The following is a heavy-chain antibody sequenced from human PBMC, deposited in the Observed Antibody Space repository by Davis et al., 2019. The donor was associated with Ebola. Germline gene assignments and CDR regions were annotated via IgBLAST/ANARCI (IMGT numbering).Heavy chain of an antibody. CDR1: GGTFSSNA. D-gene: IGHD5-24*01. CDR2: INPNSGGT. CDR3: ARFLSLRDGELGY. Sequence: AASVKVSCKASGGTFSSNAISWVRQAPGQGLEWMGRINPNSGGTNYAQKFQGRVTMTRDTSISTAYMELSRLRSDDTAMYYCARFLSLRDGELGYWGQGTLVTVSS. J-gene: IGHJ4*02. V-gene: IGHV1-2*06.